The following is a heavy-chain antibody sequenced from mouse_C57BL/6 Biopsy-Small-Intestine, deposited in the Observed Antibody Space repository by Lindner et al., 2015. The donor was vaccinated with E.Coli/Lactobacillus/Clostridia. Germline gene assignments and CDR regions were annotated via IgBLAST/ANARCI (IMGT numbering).Heavy chain of an antibody. V-gene: IGHV14-4*01. Sequence: VQLQESGADLVKPGASVKLSCTASGFNIKDYYMHWVKQRPEQGLEWIGWIDPENGDTEYASKFQGKATITADTSSNTAYLQLSGLTSEDTAVYYCTTRGGGDWYFDVWGTGTTVTVSS. CDR3: TTRGGGDWYFDV. J-gene: IGHJ1*03. CDR2: IDPENGDT. CDR1: GFNIKDYY.